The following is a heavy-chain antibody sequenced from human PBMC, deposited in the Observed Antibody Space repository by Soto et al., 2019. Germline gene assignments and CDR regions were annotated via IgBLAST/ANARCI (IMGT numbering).Heavy chain of an antibody. CDR3: AQYSSSGDYFDY. CDR2: IKQDGSEK. J-gene: IGHJ4*02. D-gene: IGHD6-6*01. Sequence: GGSLRLSCAASGFTFSSYWMSWVRQAPGKGLEWVANIKQDGSEKYDVDCVKGRFTISRDNAKNSLYLQMNSLRAEDTAVYYCAQYSSSGDYFDYWGQGTLVTVSS. V-gene: IGHV3-7*01. CDR1: GFTFSSYW.